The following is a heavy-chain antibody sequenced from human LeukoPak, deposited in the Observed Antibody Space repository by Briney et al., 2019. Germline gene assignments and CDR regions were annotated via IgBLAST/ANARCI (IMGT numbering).Heavy chain of an antibody. CDR2: IYPGDSDT. J-gene: IGHJ4*02. Sequence: GESLKISCKGSGYSFTSYWIGWVRQMPGKGLEWMGIIYPGDSDTRYSPSFQGQVTISADKSISTAYLQWSSLKASDTAMYYCARVFSDGAAAGIRFYYWGQGTLVTVSS. CDR1: GYSFTSYW. D-gene: IGHD6-13*01. V-gene: IGHV5-51*01. CDR3: ARVFSDGAAAGIRFYY.